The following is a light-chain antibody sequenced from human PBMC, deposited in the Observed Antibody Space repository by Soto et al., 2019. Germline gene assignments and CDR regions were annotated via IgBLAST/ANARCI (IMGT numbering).Light chain of an antibody. CDR3: QQYNNWPPWK. CDR2: GAS. CDR1: QSVSSN. V-gene: IGKV3-15*01. J-gene: IGKJ1*01. Sequence: VLTQSPGTLSLSPGERATLSCRASQSVSSNLAWYQQKPGQAPRLLIYGASTRATGIPARFSGSGSGTEFTLTISSLQSEDFAVYYCQQYNNWPPWKFGQGSKVDIK.